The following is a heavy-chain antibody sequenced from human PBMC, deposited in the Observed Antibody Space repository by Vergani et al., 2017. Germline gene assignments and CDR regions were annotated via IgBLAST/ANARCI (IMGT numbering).Heavy chain of an antibody. CDR2: IFYSGTT. Sequence: QVQLQESGPGVVKPSQTLSLTCAVSGGSISSGDHCWTWIRQRPGKGLEWIGYIFYSGTTYDNPSLRSRLTISVDTSQNQFSLKLSSVTAADTAVYYCARGRITMVRGAPQYYYGMDVWGQGTTVTVSS. CDR1: GGSISSGDHC. V-gene: IGHV4-31*11. J-gene: IGHJ6*02. D-gene: IGHD3-10*01. CDR3: ARGRITMVRGAPQYYYGMDV.